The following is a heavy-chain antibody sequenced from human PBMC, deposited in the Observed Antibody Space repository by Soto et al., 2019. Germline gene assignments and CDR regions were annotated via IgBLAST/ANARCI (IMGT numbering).Heavy chain of an antibody. Sequence: EVQLVESGGGLVQPGGSLRLSCVASGFTFNYYWMHWVRQAPGKGLVWVSRIQSDGSSPDYVDSVKGRFTISRDNAKNTLYLQMNNLRAEDTAVYYCAGGGDPDYWGQGTLVTVSS. CDR1: GFTFNYYW. J-gene: IGHJ4*02. CDR2: IQSDGSSP. D-gene: IGHD2-21*02. CDR3: AGGGDPDY. V-gene: IGHV3-74*01.